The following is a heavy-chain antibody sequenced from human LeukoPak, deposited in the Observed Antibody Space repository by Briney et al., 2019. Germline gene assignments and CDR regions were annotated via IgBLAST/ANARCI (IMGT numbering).Heavy chain of an antibody. CDR2: ISGSGGST. J-gene: IGHJ4*02. D-gene: IGHD6-19*01. CDR1: GFTFSSYA. CDR3: AKDPGQWLAGVLDY. V-gene: IGHV3-23*01. Sequence: GGSLTLSCAASGFTFSSYAMSWVRPAPGKGLEWVSAISGSGGSTYYADSVKGRFTISRDNSKNTLYLQMNSLRAEDTAVDYCAKDPGQWLAGVLDYWGQGTLVSVSS.